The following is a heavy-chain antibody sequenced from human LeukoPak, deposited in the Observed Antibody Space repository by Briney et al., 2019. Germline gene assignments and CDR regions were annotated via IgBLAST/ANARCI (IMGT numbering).Heavy chain of an antibody. CDR2: IRYDGSNK. CDR3: AKHPKYHYYDTSGYPDAFDI. D-gene: IGHD3-22*01. CDR1: GFTFITYG. V-gene: IGHV3-30*02. Sequence: PGGSLRLSCAASGFTFITYGMHWVRQAPGKGLEWVTFIRYDGSNKYYADSVKGRFTISRDNSKNTLYLQMISLRAEDTAVYYCAKHPKYHYYDTSGYPDAFDIWGQGKMVTVSS. J-gene: IGHJ3*02.